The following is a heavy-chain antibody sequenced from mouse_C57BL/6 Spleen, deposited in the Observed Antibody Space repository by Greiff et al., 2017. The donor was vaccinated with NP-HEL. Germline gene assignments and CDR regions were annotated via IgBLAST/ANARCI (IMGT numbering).Heavy chain of an antibody. CDR1: GYTFTSYW. CDR2: IHPNSGST. Sequence: VQLQQPGAELVKPGASVKLSCKASGYTFTSYWMHWVKQRPGQGLEWIGMIHPNSGSTNYNEKFKSKATLTVDKSSSTAYMQLSSLTSEDSAVYYCARCIYYYGSSYGYFDVWGTGTTVTVSS. D-gene: IGHD1-1*01. CDR3: ARCIYYYGSSYGYFDV. J-gene: IGHJ1*03. V-gene: IGHV1-64*01.